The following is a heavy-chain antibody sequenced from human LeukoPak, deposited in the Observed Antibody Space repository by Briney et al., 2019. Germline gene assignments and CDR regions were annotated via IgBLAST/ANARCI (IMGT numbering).Heavy chain of an antibody. CDR3: ARAPWTYSSSWYRY. Sequence: KPSETLSLTCAVYGGSFSGYYWSWIRQPPGKGLEWIGEINHSGSTNYSPSLKSRVTISVDTSKNQFSLKLSSVTAADTAVYYCARAPWTYSSSWYRYWGQGTLVTVSS. CDR1: GGSFSGYY. D-gene: IGHD6-13*01. V-gene: IGHV4-34*01. CDR2: INHSGST. J-gene: IGHJ4*02.